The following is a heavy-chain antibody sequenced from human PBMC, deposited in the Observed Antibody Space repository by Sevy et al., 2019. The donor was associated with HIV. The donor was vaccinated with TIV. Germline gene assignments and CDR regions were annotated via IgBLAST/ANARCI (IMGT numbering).Heavy chain of an antibody. CDR1: AFSFSDHR. D-gene: IGHD3-16*01. Sequence: GGSLRLSCVGSAFSFSDHRRHWVRQAPGKGLEWMAVISYDGRNTKYKADSVKGRFTISRDNSKNTLYLQMNSLRAEDTAIYYCARDRGEILSSAFDYWGQGTLVTVSS. CDR3: ARDRGEILSSAFDY. V-gene: IGHV3-30*03. CDR2: ISYDGRNTK. J-gene: IGHJ4*02.